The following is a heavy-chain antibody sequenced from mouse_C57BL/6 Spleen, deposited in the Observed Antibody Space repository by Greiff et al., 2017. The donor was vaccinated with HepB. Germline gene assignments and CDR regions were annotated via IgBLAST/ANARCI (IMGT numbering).Heavy chain of an antibody. D-gene: IGHD1-1*01. J-gene: IGHJ2*01. CDR1: GYAFSSSW. CDR3: AMITTVVEGVSFDY. Sequence: VKLVESGPELVKPGASVKISCKASGYAFSSSWMNWVKQRPGKGLEWIGRIYPGDGDTNYNGKFKGKATLTADKSSSTAYMQLSSLTSEDSAVYFCAMITTVVEGVSFDYWGQGTTLTVSS. CDR2: IYPGDGDT. V-gene: IGHV1-82*01.